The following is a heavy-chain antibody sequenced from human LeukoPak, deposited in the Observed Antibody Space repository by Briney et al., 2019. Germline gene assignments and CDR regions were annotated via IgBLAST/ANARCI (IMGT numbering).Heavy chain of an antibody. V-gene: IGHV4-59*01. CDR1: GGSISSYY. D-gene: IGHD1-26*01. J-gene: IGHJ4*02. CDR3: ARDRSGSYYSD. CDR2: IYYSGST. Sequence: PSETLSLTFTVSGGSISSYYWSWIRQPPGKGLEWIGYIYYSGSTNYNPSLESRVTISVDTSKNQFSLKLSSVTAADTAVYYCARDRSGSYYSDWGQGTLVTVSS.